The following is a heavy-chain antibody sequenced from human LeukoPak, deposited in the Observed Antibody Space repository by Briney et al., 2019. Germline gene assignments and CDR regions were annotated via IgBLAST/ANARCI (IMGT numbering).Heavy chain of an antibody. CDR1: GYTLTELS. J-gene: IGHJ4*02. Sequence: ASVKVSCKVSGYTLTELSMHWVRQAPGKGLEWRGGFDPEDGETIYAQKFQGRVTMTEDTSTDTAYMELSSLRSEDTAVYYCATGAGIVGATQGWQTIPTFDYWGQGTLVTVSS. D-gene: IGHD1-26*01. CDR2: FDPEDGET. CDR3: ATGAGIVGATQGWQTIPTFDY. V-gene: IGHV1-24*01.